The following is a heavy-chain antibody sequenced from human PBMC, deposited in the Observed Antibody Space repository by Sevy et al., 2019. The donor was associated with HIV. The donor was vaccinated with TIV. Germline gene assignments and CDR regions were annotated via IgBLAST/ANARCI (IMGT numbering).Heavy chain of an antibody. CDR2: VTTYKDST. D-gene: IGHD3-3*01. V-gene: IGHV1-18*01. Sequence: ASVKVSCKASGYTLNDYGISWVRQAPGQGLAWIGWVTTYKDSTNHAQNFQGRVTLTTDTSTNTAYMELRSLRSDDTAVYYCARVDPYYEFGDVWGQGTTVTVSS. J-gene: IGHJ6*02. CDR3: ARVDPYYEFGDV. CDR1: GYTLNDYG.